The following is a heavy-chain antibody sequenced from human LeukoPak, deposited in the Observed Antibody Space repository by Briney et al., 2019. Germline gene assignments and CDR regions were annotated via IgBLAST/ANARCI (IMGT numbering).Heavy chain of an antibody. D-gene: IGHD2-15*01. J-gene: IGHJ4*02. Sequence: PGGSLRLSCAASGFTFRNHGMHWVRQAPGKGLKWVAVIWYDGSDKYYADSVKGRFTISRDYSKNTLYLQMNSLRTEDTAVYYCARQDCSGGSCYLDYWGQGSLVTVSS. CDR1: GFTFRNHG. CDR3: ARQDCSGGSCYLDY. CDR2: IWYDGSDK. V-gene: IGHV3-33*01.